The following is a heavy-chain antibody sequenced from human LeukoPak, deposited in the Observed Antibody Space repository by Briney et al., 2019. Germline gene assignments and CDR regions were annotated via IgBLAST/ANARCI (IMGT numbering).Heavy chain of an antibody. CDR3: AKDRPSGFDILTGYYLEPLDV. J-gene: IGHJ6*02. Sequence: LSLTCTVSGGSISSGGYYWSWVRQAPGKGLEWVSVIYAGGSTYYADSVKGRFTISRDNSKNTLYLQMNSLRPEDTAVYYCAKDRPSGFDILTGYYLEPLDVWGQGTTVTVSS. CDR2: IYAGGST. V-gene: IGHV3-53*05. CDR1: GGSISSGGYY. D-gene: IGHD3-9*01.